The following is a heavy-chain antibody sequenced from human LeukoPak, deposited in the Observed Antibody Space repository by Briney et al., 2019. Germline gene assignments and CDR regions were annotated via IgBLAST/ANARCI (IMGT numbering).Heavy chain of an antibody. Sequence: SETLSLTCAVYGGSFSGYYWSWIRQPPGKGLEWIGEINHSGSTNYNPSLKSRVTISVDTSKNQFSLKLSSVTAADTAVYYCARGLRYCSGGSCFRPRTNWCDPWGQGTLVTVSS. CDR3: ARGLRYCSGGSCFRPRTNWCDP. CDR2: INHSGST. D-gene: IGHD2-15*01. V-gene: IGHV4-34*01. CDR1: GGSFSGYY. J-gene: IGHJ5*02.